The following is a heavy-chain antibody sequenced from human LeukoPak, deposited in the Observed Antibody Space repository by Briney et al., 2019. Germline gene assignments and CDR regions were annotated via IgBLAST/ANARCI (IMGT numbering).Heavy chain of an antibody. CDR3: TGTFSQYDSSGYYPEYFQH. V-gene: IGHV3-49*04. CDR2: IRSKAYGGTT. J-gene: IGHJ1*01. D-gene: IGHD3-22*01. CDR1: GFTFGDYA. Sequence: GGSLRLSCTASGFTFGDYAMSWVRQAPGKGLEWVGFIRSKAYGGTTEYAASVKGRFTISRDDSKSIAYLQMNSLKTEDTAVYYCTGTFSQYDSSGYYPEYFQHWGQGTLVTVSP.